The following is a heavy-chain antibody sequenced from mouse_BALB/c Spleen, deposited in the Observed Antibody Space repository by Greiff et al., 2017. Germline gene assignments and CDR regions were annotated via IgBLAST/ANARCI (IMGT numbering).Heavy chain of an antibody. CDR2: IWSGGST. Sequence: VQVVESGPGLVQPSQSLSITCTVSGFSLTSYGVHWVRQSPGKGLEWLGVIWSGGSTDYNAAFISRLSISKDNSKSQVFFKMNSLQANDTAIYYCASKDYAMDYWGQGTSVTVSS. J-gene: IGHJ4*01. CDR3: ASKDYAMDY. CDR1: GFSLTSYG. V-gene: IGHV2-2*02.